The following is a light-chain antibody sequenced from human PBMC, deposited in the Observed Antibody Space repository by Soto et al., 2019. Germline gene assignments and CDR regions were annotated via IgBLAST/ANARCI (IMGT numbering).Light chain of an antibody. CDR1: QSVSSSY. CDR3: QQYGSSPRT. Sequence: EIVLTQSPGTLSLSPGERATLSCRASQSVSSSYLAWYQQKPGQAPRLLIYGASSRATGIPDRFSGSGSGTDYTLTIISMEPEDFAVDYCQQYGSSPRTFGQGTKVEIK. J-gene: IGKJ1*01. CDR2: GAS. V-gene: IGKV3-20*01.